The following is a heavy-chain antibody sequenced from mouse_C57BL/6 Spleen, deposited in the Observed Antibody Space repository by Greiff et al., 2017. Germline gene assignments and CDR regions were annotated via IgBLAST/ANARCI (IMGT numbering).Heavy chain of an antibody. D-gene: IGHD2-4*01. CDR3: APHYDYDVAWFAY. Sequence: VQLQQSGPELVKPGASVKISCKASGYSFTDYNMNWVKQSNVKSLEWIGVINPNYGTTSYNQKFKGKATLTVDQSSSTAYMQLNSLTSEDSAVYYCAPHYDYDVAWFAYWGQGTLVTVSA. J-gene: IGHJ3*01. CDR2: INPNYGTT. V-gene: IGHV1-39*01. CDR1: GYSFTDYN.